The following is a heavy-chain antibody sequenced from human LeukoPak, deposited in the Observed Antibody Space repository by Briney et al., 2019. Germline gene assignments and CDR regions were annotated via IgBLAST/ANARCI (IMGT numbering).Heavy chain of an antibody. Sequence: SETLSLTCTVSAGSMNSYNWNWIRQPPGKGLEWIGYIYHSGNTNYNPSLKSRVTISVDTSKNQFSLKLSSVTAADTAVYYCARGLGVYSSSWYLGYYFDYWGQGTLVTVSS. CDR3: ARGLGVYSSSWYLGYYFDY. CDR1: AGSMNSYN. D-gene: IGHD6-13*01. J-gene: IGHJ4*02. V-gene: IGHV4-59*12. CDR2: IYHSGNT.